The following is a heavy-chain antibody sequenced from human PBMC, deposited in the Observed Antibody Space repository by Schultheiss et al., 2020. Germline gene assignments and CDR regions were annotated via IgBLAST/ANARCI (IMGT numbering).Heavy chain of an antibody. D-gene: IGHD5-24*01. V-gene: IGHV3-23*01. CDR1: GFTFSGYA. CDR3: AKVDNGYYWDY. CDR2: IGGDGGGT. J-gene: IGHJ4*02. Sequence: GESLKISCAASGFTFSGYAMSWVRQAPGKGLEWVSTIGGDGGGTYYADAVKGRFTISRDNSKNTLYLQMNSLRAEDTAVYYCAKVDNGYYWDYWGQGTLVTVSS.